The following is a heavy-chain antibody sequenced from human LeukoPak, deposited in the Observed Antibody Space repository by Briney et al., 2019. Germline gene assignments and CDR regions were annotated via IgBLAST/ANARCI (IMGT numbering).Heavy chain of an antibody. J-gene: IGHJ4*02. Sequence: PSEALSLTCTVSGGXISSYYCSWIRQPPGKGLEWIGHIYYSGSTNYNPSLKSRVTISVDTSKNQFSLKLSSVTAADTAVYYCARDTTSDTAMSNYFDYWGQGTLVTVSS. D-gene: IGHD5-18*01. CDR1: GGXISSYY. CDR2: IYYSGST. V-gene: IGHV4-59*01. CDR3: ARDTTSDTAMSNYFDY.